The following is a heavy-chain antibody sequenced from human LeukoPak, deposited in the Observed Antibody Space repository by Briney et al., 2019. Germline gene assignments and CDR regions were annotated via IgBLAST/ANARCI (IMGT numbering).Heavy chain of an antibody. Sequence: ASVKVSCKASGGTFISYAISWVRQAPGQGLEWMGRIIPIFGTANYAQKFQGRVTITTDESTSTAYMELSSLRSEDTAVYYCARDLYDSSGYYYRYYFDYWGQGTLVTVSS. J-gene: IGHJ4*02. V-gene: IGHV1-69*05. CDR1: GGTFISYA. D-gene: IGHD3-22*01. CDR3: ARDLYDSSGYYYRYYFDY. CDR2: IIPIFGTA.